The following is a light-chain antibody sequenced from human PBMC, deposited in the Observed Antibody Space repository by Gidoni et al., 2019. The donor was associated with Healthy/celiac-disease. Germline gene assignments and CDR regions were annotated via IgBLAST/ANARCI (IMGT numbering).Light chain of an antibody. V-gene: IGKV3-15*01. Sequence: EIVMTQSPATLSVSPGERATFSCRASQSVSSNLAWYQQKPGQAPRLLIYGASTRATGIPARFSGSGSGTEFTLTISSLQSEDFAVYYCQQYNNWPPLFTFXPXTKVDIK. J-gene: IGKJ3*01. CDR3: QQYNNWPPLFT. CDR2: GAS. CDR1: QSVSSN.